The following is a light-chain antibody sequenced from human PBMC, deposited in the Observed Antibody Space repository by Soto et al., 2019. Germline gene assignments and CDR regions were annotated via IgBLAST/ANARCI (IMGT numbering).Light chain of an antibody. CDR1: IFNVGNNY. V-gene: IGLV1-51*02. Sequence: QSVLMQPPSVSAAPGQEVPISCSGSIFNVGNNYVSWYQQLPGAAPKLLIFENDKRPSGTPDRFSGSKSATSATLGITELQTGDEADYYCGAWDSSLNVYVFGTGTKLTVL. CDR2: END. J-gene: IGLJ1*01. CDR3: GAWDSSLNVYV.